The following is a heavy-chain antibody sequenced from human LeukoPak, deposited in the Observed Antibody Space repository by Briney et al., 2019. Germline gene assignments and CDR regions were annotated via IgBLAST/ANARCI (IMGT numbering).Heavy chain of an antibody. V-gene: IGHV3-30*18. CDR3: AKEGTVRVSTWYDN. J-gene: IGHJ4*02. CDR2: IAYDGSLK. Sequence: GGSLRLSCAASGFTFSNFGMHWVRQAPGKGLEWVAVIAYDGSLKYYADSVKGRFTISRDNSKNALFLQMNSLGPDDTALYYCAKEGTVRVSTWYDNWGQGTLVTVSS. CDR1: GFTFSNFG. D-gene: IGHD6-13*01.